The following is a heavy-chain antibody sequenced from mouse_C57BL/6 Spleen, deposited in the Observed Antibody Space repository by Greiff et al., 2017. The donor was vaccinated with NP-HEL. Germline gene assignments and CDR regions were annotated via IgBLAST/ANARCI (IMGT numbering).Heavy chain of an antibody. CDR1: GYAFTNYL. CDR2: INPGSGGT. Sequence: VQLQQSGAELVRPGTSVKVSCKASGYAFTNYLIEWVKQRPGQGLEWIGVINPGSGGTNYNEKFKGKATLTADKSSSTAYMQLSSLTSEDSAVYFCARRYYGSKGFDYWGQGTTLTVSS. V-gene: IGHV1-54*01. J-gene: IGHJ2*01. CDR3: ARRYYGSKGFDY. D-gene: IGHD1-1*01.